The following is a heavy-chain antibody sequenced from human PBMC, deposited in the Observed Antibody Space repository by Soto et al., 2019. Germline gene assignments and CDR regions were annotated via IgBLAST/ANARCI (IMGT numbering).Heavy chain of an antibody. CDR2: INTSGST. D-gene: IGHD3-3*01. V-gene: IGHV4-4*07. CDR1: GGSISSYY. CDR3: ARELSPYYDFWSGYYPYNWFDP. Sequence: SETLSLTCTVSGGSISSYYWSWIRQPAGKGLEWIGRINTSGSTNYNPSLKSRVTMSVDTSKNQFSLKLSSVTAADTAVYYCARELSPYYDFWSGYYPYNWFDPWGQGTPVTVSS. J-gene: IGHJ5*02.